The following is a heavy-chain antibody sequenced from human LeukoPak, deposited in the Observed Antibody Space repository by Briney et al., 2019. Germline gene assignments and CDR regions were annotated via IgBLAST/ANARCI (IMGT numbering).Heavy chain of an antibody. CDR2: INPNSGGT. Sequence: ASVKVSCKASGYTFTGYYMHWVRQAPGQGLEWMGWINPNSGGTNYAQKFQGRVTMTRDTSISTAYMELSRLRSDDTAVYYCAREQYYYGSSQYYFDYWGQGTLVTVSS. CDR1: GYTFTGYY. D-gene: IGHD3-10*01. J-gene: IGHJ4*02. V-gene: IGHV1-2*02. CDR3: AREQYYYGSSQYYFDY.